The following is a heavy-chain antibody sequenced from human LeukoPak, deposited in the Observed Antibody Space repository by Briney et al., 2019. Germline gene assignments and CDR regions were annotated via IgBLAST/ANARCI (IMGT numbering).Heavy chain of an antibody. CDR3: ARRSYCGGDCYGSDAFDI. CDR2: ISSSGTYL. D-gene: IGHD2-21*02. V-gene: IGHV3-21*01. CDR1: GFTLCSYT. J-gene: IGHJ3*02. Sequence: GGCLRLSCAASGFTLCSYTMNWVRLGPGEGLEWVSSISSSGTYLDYAESLKGRFTISRDNAKNPLYLQMNSLRAEDTAVYYCARRSYCGGDCYGSDAFDIWGQGTMVTVSS.